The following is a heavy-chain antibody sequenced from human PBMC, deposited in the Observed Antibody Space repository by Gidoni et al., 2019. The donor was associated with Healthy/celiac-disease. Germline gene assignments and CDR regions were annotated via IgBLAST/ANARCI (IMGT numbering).Heavy chain of an antibody. Sequence: QVQLQQWGAGLLKPSETLSLTCAVYGGSFSGYYWSWIRQPPGKGLEWIGEINHSGSTNYNPSLKSRVTISVDTSKNQFSLKLSSVTAADTAVYYCARWARTVAGLVRAYYYGMDVWGQGTTVTVSS. CDR1: GGSFSGYY. CDR3: ARWARTVAGLVRAYYYGMDV. J-gene: IGHJ6*02. CDR2: INHSGST. D-gene: IGHD6-19*01. V-gene: IGHV4-34*01.